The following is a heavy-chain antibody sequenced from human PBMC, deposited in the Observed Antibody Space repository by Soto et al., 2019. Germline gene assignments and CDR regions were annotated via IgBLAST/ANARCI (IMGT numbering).Heavy chain of an antibody. V-gene: IGHV3-7*03. CDR2: IKPDGREI. D-gene: IGHD4-17*01. CDR1: GFTFDTYW. J-gene: IGHJ4*02. CDR3: ARGDFGDYVIRGFGY. Sequence: EVQLVESGGALVHPGGSLRLSCAASGFTFDTYWMTWVRQAPGKGPEWVANIKPDGREIYSLDSLKGRFTVSRDNAKNSLYLQMTSLRAEDTAVYYCARGDFGDYVIRGFGYWGQGTLVTVSS.